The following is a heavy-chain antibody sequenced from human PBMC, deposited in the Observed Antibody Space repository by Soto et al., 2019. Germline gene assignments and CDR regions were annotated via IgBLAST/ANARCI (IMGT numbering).Heavy chain of an antibody. CDR2: INAGNGNT. CDR1: GYTFTSYA. Sequence: QVQLVQSGAEVKKPGASVKVSCKASGYTFTSYAMHWVRQAPGQRLEWMGWINAGNGNTKYSQKFQGRVTITRDTSASTAYMELSSLRSEDTAVYFCARDPVYSYGYNWGQGALVTVSS. J-gene: IGHJ4*02. V-gene: IGHV1-3*01. D-gene: IGHD5-18*01. CDR3: ARDPVYSYGYN.